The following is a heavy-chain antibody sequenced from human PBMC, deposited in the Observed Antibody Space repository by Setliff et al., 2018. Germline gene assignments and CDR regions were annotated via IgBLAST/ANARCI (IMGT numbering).Heavy chain of an antibody. CDR1: GGSISRSSYY. V-gene: IGHV4-61*01. Sequence: SETLSLTCTVSGGSISRSSYYWGWIRQPPGKGLEWIGYIYHNGNTNFNPSLKTRLTMSVDTSKNQFALNLRSVTAADTAVYYCVRDRTAYSYGLDVWGQGTTVTVSS. D-gene: IGHD5-18*01. J-gene: IGHJ6*02. CDR3: VRDRTAYSYGLDV. CDR2: IYHNGNT.